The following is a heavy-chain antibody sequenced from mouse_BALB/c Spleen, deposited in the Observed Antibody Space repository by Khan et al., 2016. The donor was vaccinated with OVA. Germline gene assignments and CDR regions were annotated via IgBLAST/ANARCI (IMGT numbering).Heavy chain of an antibody. Sequence: QVQLQQSGAELVRPGVSVKISCKGSGYTFTDFAMHWVKQSHAKSLEWIGVISTYSGDAHYNQKFKGKATMTVDKSSSTAYMELARLKSEDSAIYYCARGNGNDRFAYWGQGTLVTVSA. D-gene: IGHD2-2*01. CDR1: GYTFTDFA. J-gene: IGHJ3*01. CDR3: ARGNGNDRFAY. CDR2: ISTYSGDA. V-gene: IGHV1S137*01.